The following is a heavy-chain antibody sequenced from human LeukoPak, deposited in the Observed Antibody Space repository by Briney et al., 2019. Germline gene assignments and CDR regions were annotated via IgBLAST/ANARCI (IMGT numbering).Heavy chain of an antibody. CDR1: GFTFSSYG. J-gene: IGHJ3*02. V-gene: IGHV3-30*02. CDR2: IRYDGSNK. Sequence: PGGSLRLSCAASGFTFSSYGMHWVRQAPGKGLEWVAFIRYDGSNKYYADSVKGRFTISRDNSKNTLYLQMNSLRAEDTAVYYCAKALPEYSGSSPAFDIWGQGTMVTVSS. D-gene: IGHD1-26*01. CDR3: AKALPEYSGSSPAFDI.